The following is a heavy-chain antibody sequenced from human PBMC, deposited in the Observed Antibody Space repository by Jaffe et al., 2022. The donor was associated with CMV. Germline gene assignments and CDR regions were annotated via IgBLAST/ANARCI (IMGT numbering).Heavy chain of an antibody. CDR3: ARANTYCSSTSCYISYYYYYYMDV. Sequence: QVQLVQSGAEVKKPGASVKVSCKASGYTFTSYYMHWVRQAPGQGLEWMGIINPSGGSTSYAQKFQGRVTMTRDTSTSTVYMELSSLRSEDTAVYYCARANTYCSSTSCYISYYYYYYMDVWGKGTTVTVSS. CDR2: INPSGGST. D-gene: IGHD2-2*02. J-gene: IGHJ6*03. CDR1: GYTFTSYY. V-gene: IGHV1-46*01.